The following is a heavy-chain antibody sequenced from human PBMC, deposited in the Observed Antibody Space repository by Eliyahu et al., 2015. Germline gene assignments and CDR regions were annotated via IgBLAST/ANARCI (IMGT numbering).Heavy chain of an antibody. D-gene: IGHD3-22*01. J-gene: IGHJ5*02. CDR3: AREAYKYDSSGYNWFDP. V-gene: IGHV4-4*07. CDR1: GXSFSNYY. CDR2: IYSDGST. Sequence: QVQLQESGPGLVKPSETLSLTCTVAGXSFSNYYWSWIRHPAGKGLEWIGRIYSDGSTDYNPSLKSRVIMSVDTSKNQFSLKLSSVTAADTAVYYCAREAYKYDSSGYNWFDPWGQGTLVTVSS.